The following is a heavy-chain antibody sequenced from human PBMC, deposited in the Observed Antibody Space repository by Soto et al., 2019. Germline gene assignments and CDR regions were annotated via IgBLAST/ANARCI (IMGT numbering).Heavy chain of an antibody. J-gene: IGHJ3*02. CDR3: AHYRYYYDSSGTDAFDI. V-gene: IGHV2-5*02. Sequence: QITLKESGPPLVKPTQTPTLTCTFSGFSLSTTGVGVGWIRQPPGKALEWLALIYCDDDKRYSPSLENRLTITKDTSKNQVVLTMTNMDPVDTDTYYCAHYRYYYDSSGTDAFDIWGQGTRVTVSS. CDR2: IYCDDDK. D-gene: IGHD3-22*01. CDR1: GFSLSTTGVG.